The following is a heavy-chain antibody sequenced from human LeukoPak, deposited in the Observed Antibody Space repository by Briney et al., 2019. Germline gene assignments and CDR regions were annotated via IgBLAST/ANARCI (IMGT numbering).Heavy chain of an antibody. CDR1: GGSFSGYY. D-gene: IGHD2-15*01. Sequence: NPSETLSLTCAVYGGSFSGYYWSWIRQPPGKGLEWIGEINHSGSTNYNPSLKSRVTISLDPSKNQFSLKVRSVTAADTAVYYCARGQDCSGGSCYSGILRYYYMDVWGKGTTVTVSS. J-gene: IGHJ6*03. V-gene: IGHV4-34*01. CDR2: INHSGST. CDR3: ARGQDCSGGSCYSGILRYYYMDV.